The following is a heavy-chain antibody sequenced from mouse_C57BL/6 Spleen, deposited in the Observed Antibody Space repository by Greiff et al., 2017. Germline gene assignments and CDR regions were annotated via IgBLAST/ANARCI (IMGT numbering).Heavy chain of an antibody. V-gene: IGHV1-69*01. D-gene: IGHD1-1*01. CDR2: IDPSDSYT. J-gene: IGHJ1*03. CDR3: ASSIGPYYYGSSSYWYFDV. Sequence: QVQLKQPGAELVMPGASVKLSCKASGYTFTSYWMHWVKQRPGQGLEWIGEIDPSDSYTNYNQKFKGKSTLTVDKSSSTAYMQLSSLTSEDSAVYYCASSIGPYYYGSSSYWYFDVWGTGTTVTVSS. CDR1: GYTFTSYW.